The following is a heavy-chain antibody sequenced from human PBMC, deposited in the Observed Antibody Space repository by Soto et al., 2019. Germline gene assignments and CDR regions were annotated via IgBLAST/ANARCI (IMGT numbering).Heavy chain of an antibody. CDR3: AKEGPYDYVWGTIRKFDY. D-gene: IGHD3-16*01. V-gene: IGHV1-69*01. Sequence: QVLLVQSGAEVKKPGSSVKVSCTASGGTFNFYAISWVRQAPGQGLEWMGGIIPMFGTANYTQKFQGRVTITADESTSTVYMEVNRLRSDDTAVYYCAKEGPYDYVWGTIRKFDYWGQGTLVTVSS. CDR2: IIPMFGTA. J-gene: IGHJ4*02. CDR1: GGTFNFYA.